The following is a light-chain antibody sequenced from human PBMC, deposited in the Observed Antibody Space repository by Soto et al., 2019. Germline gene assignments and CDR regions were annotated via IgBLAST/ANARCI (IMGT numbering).Light chain of an antibody. V-gene: IGKV1-8*01. Sequence: AIRMTQSPSSLSASTGDRVTITCRASQGISSYLAWYQQKPGKAPKLLIYAPSTLQSGVPSRFSGSGSGTDFTLTISCLQSEVFATYYCQEYYSYPLPIGGGTKVDIK. J-gene: IGKJ4*01. CDR3: QEYYSYPLP. CDR1: QGISSY. CDR2: APS.